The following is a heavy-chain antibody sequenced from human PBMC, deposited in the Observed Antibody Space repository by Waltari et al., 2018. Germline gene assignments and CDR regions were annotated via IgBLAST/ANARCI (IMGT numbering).Heavy chain of an antibody. D-gene: IGHD4-17*01. J-gene: IGHJ4*02. CDR1: GFTFIDHL. V-gene: IGHV3-11*01. CDR3: ARDTYGIDY. CDR2: ITSSGSTI. Sequence: QVQLVESGGGLVKPGGSLRLTCQASGFTFIDHLMVWIRQAPGKGLECVSYITSSGSTIFYADSVKGRFTISRDNAKNSLYLQMNSLRAEDTAVYYCARDTYGIDYWGQGALVTVSS.